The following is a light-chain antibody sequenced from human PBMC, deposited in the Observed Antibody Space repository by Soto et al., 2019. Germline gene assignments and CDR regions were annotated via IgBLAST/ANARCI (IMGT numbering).Light chain of an antibody. CDR3: QQYGSSPVT. V-gene: IGKV3-20*01. J-gene: IGKJ1*01. Sequence: EMMLTQSPGTLSLSTGERATLSCRASHSVSSSYLAWYQQKSGQAPRLLIYGASSRATGIPDRFSGSGSGTDFTLTISRLEPEDFAVYYCQQYGSSPVTFGQGTKVDIK. CDR2: GAS. CDR1: HSVSSSY.